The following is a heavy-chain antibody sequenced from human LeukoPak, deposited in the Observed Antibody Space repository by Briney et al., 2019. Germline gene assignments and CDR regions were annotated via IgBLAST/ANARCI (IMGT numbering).Heavy chain of an antibody. CDR3: ARDLWFGVAALDV. CDR2: IYYSGST. J-gene: IGHJ6*02. CDR1: GGSISSGGYY. V-gene: IGHV4-31*03. D-gene: IGHD3-10*01. Sequence: SQTLSLTCTVSGGSISSGGYYWSWIRQHPGKGLEWIGYIYYSGSTYYNPSLKSRVTISVDTSKNQFSLKLSSVTAADTAVYYCARDLWFGVAALDVWGQGTTVTVSS.